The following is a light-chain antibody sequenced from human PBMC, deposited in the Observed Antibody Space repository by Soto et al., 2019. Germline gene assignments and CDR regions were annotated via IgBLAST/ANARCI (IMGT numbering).Light chain of an antibody. J-gene: IGKJ4*01. CDR3: QQYYSTPLT. CDR2: WAS. Sequence: DIVMTQSPDSLAVSLGERATINCKSSQTVLYSSNNKNYLAWYQQKPGQPPKLLIYWASIRQSRVPDRFSGSGSGTDFTLTISSLQAEDVAVYYCQQYYSTPLTFGGGTKVELK. CDR1: QTVLYSSNNKNY. V-gene: IGKV4-1*01.